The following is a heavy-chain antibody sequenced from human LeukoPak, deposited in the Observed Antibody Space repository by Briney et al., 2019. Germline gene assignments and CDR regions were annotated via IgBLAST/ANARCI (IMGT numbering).Heavy chain of an antibody. CDR3: ARVTRNSGRHPSLFDN. CDR1: GFTFSDYY. J-gene: IGHJ5*02. V-gene: IGHV3-7*01. CDR2: IKEDGRET. Sequence: GGSLGLSCAASGFTFSDYYMSWIRQAPGKGLEWVANIKEDGRETYYVDSVKGRFTISRDNAKNSLYLRVNSLRAEDTAVYYCARVTRNSGRHPSLFDNWGQGTLVIVSS. D-gene: IGHD1-26*01.